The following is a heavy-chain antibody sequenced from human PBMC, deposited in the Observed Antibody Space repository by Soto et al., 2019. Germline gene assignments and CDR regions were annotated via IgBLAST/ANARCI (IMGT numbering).Heavy chain of an antibody. V-gene: IGHV4-59*08. CDR2: IYYSGST. J-gene: IGHJ4*02. D-gene: IGHD2-2*01. CDR1: GVSISSYY. Sequence: SETLSLTCTVSGVSISSYYWSWIRQPPGKGLEWIGYIYYSGSTNYNPSLKSRVTISVDTSKNQFSLKLSSVTAADTAVYYCARHIVVVPAATFDYWGQGTLVTVSS. CDR3: ARHIVVVPAATFDY.